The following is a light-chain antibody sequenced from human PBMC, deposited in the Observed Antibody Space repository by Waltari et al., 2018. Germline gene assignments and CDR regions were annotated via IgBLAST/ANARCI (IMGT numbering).Light chain of an antibody. Sequence: DIRMTQSPSSLSASIGDRITITCQASQDIRNYLNWYQQKPGDAPKLLIYDASNLETGVPLMFRGSGSGTDFTFTISSLQPEDFATYYCQQYDNVPHSFGQGTRLDIK. J-gene: IGKJ2*03. CDR1: QDIRNY. CDR3: QQYDNVPHS. CDR2: DAS. V-gene: IGKV1-33*01.